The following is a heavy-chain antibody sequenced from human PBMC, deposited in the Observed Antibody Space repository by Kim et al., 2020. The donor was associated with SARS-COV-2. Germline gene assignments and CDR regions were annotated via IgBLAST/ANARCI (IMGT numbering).Heavy chain of an antibody. D-gene: IGHD3-3*01. CDR1: GYTFTSYY. Sequence: ASVKVSCKASGYTFTSYYMHWVRQAPGQGLEWMGIINPSGGSTSYAQKFQGRVTMTRDTSTSTVYMELSSLRSEDTAVYYCARDYTIFGVVTLYYGMDVWGQGTTVTVSS. CDR3: ARDYTIFGVVTLYYGMDV. J-gene: IGHJ6*02. CDR2: INPSGGST. V-gene: IGHV1-46*01.